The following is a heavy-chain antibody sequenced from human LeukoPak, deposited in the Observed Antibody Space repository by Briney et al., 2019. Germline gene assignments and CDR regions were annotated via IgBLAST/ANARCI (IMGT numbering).Heavy chain of an antibody. D-gene: IGHD5-18*01. CDR1: GGSISSSSYY. CDR2: IYYSGST. V-gene: IGHV4-39*07. CDR3: ARVRSVDTAMVTFYYFDY. Sequence: SETLSLTCTVSGGSISSSSYYWGWIRQPPGKGLEWIGSIYYSGSTYYNPSLKSRVTISVDTSQNQFSLKLSSVPAADTAVYYCARVRSVDTAMVTFYYFDYWGQGTLVTVSS. J-gene: IGHJ4*02.